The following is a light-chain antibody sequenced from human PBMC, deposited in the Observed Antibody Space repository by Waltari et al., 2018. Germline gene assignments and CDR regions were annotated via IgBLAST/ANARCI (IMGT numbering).Light chain of an antibody. CDR3: MQALQPPLT. Sequence: LSCRCSPSLLDSDGYIHFDWKWQKPVQSTQLLIYVGSYRASGVPDRCSGSGSGTDFTLKISSVEAENVGVYYCMQALQPPLTFGAGTKVEIK. CDR2: VGS. V-gene: IGKV2-28*01. J-gene: IGKJ4*01. CDR1: PSLLDSDGYIH.